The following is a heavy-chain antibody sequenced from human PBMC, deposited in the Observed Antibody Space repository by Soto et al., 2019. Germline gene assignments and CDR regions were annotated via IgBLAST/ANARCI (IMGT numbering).Heavy chain of an antibody. V-gene: IGHV4-39*01. J-gene: IGHJ6*02. CDR1: GGSISSSSYY. CDR3: ARQGASGYYTDYYYGMDV. D-gene: IGHD3-3*01. CDR2: IYYSGST. Sequence: PSETLSLTCTVSGGSISSSSYYWGWIRQPPGKGLEWIGSIYYSGSTYYNPSLKSRVTISVDTSKNQFSLKLSSVTAADTAVYYCARQGASGYYTDYYYGMDVWGQGTTVTVSS.